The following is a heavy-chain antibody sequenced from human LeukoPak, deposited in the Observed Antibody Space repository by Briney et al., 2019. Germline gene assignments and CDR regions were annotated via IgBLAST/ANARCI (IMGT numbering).Heavy chain of an antibody. D-gene: IGHD7-27*01. J-gene: IGHJ4*02. V-gene: IGHV1-3*01. CDR3: ARGPLGRNGDYFDY. Sequence: ASVKVSCKASGYTLTSYAIQWVRQAPGQRLEWMGWINAGNGNTKYSQNLQGRVTITRDTSASTAYMELSSLRSEDTAVYYCARGPLGRNGDYFDYWGQGTLVTVSS. CDR1: GYTLTSYA. CDR2: INAGNGNT.